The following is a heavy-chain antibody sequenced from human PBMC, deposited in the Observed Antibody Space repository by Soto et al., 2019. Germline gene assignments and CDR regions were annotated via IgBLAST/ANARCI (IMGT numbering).Heavy chain of an antibody. CDR2: ITGSGSTI. CDR3: ARDTSTDIGDFDY. J-gene: IGHJ4*02. CDR1: GFTFSSFE. D-gene: IGHD5-12*01. Sequence: TGGSLRLSCAASGFTFSSFEFNWVRQAPGKGLEWVSYITGSGSTIYYADSVKGRFTISRDNAKNSLYLQMNSLRVEDTGVYYCARDTSTDIGDFDYWGQGTLVTVSS. V-gene: IGHV3-48*03.